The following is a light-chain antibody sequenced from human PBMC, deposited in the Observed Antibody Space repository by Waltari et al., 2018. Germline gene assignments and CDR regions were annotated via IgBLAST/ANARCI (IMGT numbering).Light chain of an antibody. CDR3: SSYAGSNIYV. CDR1: SSDVGGYNY. CDR2: EGS. V-gene: IGLV2-8*01. Sequence: QSALTQPPSASGSPGQSVTISCTGTSSDVGGYNYVSWYQQHPGKAPKLMIYEGSKRPAGVPDRFSGSKSGNTASLTVSGRQAEDEADYYCSSYAGSNIYVFGTGTKVTVL. J-gene: IGLJ1*01.